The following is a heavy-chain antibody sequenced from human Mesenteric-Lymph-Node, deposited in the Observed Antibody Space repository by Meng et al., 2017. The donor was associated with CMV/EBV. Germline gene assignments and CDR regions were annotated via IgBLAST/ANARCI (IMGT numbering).Heavy chain of an antibody. Sequence: CTFSGFSLSTSGVGGGWIRQPPGKALEWLALIYWDDDKRYSPSLKSRLTITNDTSKNQVVLTMTNMDPVDTATYYCAHHYSSSWYGYWGQGTLVTVSS. CDR1: GFSLSTSGVG. J-gene: IGHJ4*02. V-gene: IGHV2-5*02. CDR2: IYWDDDK. D-gene: IGHD6-13*01. CDR3: AHHYSSSWYGY.